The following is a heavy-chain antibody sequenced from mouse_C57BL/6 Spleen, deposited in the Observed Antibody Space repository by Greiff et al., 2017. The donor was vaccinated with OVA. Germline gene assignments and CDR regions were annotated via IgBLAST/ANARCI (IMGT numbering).Heavy chain of an antibody. CDR3: AREDYDDGPFGY. CDR1: GYTFTSYW. V-gene: IGHV1-53*01. Sequence: QVQLQQPGTELVKPGASVKLSCKASGYTFTSYWMHWVKQRPGQGLEWIGNINPSNGGTNYNEKFKRKATLTVDKSSSTAYLQLSSLSSEDSAVYYCAREDYDDGPFGYWGQGTTLTVSS. J-gene: IGHJ2*01. D-gene: IGHD2-4*01. CDR2: INPSNGGT.